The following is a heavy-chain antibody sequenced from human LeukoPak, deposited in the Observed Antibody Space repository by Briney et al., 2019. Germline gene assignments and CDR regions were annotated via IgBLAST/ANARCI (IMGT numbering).Heavy chain of an antibody. CDR3: ARGYYYDSSGYFLGTFDY. CDR2: IIPIFGTA. D-gene: IGHD3-22*01. J-gene: IGHJ4*02. V-gene: IGHV1-69*05. CDR1: GGTFSSYA. Sequence: PVASVKVSCKASGGTFSSYAISWVRQAPGQGLERMGGIIPIFGTANYAQKFQGRVTITTDESTSTAYMELSSLRSEDTAVYYCARGYYYDSSGYFLGTFDYWGQGTLVTVSS.